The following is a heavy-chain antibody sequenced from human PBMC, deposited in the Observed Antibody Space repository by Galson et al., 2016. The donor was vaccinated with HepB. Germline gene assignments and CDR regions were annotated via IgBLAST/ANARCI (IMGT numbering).Heavy chain of an antibody. CDR1: GFSFSTYA. J-gene: IGHJ4*02. Sequence: SLRLSCAASGFSFSTYAMTWVRQAPGKGLEWVSVISGNSTSSYYADSVRGRFTISRDNSKNTVYLQMNSLRAEDTAVYFCAKDGGLPFCSGDCFSNYFDQWGQGTLVTVSS. D-gene: IGHD2-21*02. CDR3: AKDGGLPFCSGDCFSNYFDQ. CDR2: ISGNSTSS. V-gene: IGHV3-23*01.